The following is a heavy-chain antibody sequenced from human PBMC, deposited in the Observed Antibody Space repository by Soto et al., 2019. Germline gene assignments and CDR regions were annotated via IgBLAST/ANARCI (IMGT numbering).Heavy chain of an antibody. D-gene: IGHD3-10*01. CDR1: GYTFTGYY. Sequence: ASVKVSCKASGYTFTGYYMHWVRQAPGQGLEWTGWINPNSGGTNYAQKFQGRVTMTRDTSISTAYMELSRLRSDDTAVYYCAIDEGRITMVRGVINYYYGMDVWGQGTTVTVSS. CDR3: AIDEGRITMVRGVINYYYGMDV. V-gene: IGHV1-2*02. J-gene: IGHJ6*02. CDR2: INPNSGGT.